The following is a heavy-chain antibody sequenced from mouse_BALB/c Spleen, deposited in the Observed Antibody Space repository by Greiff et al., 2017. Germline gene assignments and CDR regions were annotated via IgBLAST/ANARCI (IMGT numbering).Heavy chain of an antibody. Sequence: EVMLVESGGGLVKPGESLKLSCAASGFTFSSYTMSWVRQTPEKRLEWVATISSGGSYTSYPDSVKGRFTISRDNAKNTLYLQMSSLKSEDTAMYYCTRDPFAYWGQGTLVTVSA. V-gene: IGHV5-6-4*01. CDR3: TRDPFAY. CDR2: ISSGGSYT. CDR1: GFTFSSYT. J-gene: IGHJ3*01.